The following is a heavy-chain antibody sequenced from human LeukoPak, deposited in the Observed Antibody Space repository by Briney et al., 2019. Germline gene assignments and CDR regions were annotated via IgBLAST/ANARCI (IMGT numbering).Heavy chain of an antibody. V-gene: IGHV3-7*01. J-gene: IGHJ5*02. CDR3: TRDQT. CDR1: GFTFSNYW. Sequence: GGSLRLSCAASGFTFSNYWMSWVRQAPGKGLEWVAHIKYDGSEKYYVDSVKGRFTISRDNAKNSLYPQMNSLRAEDTAVYYCTRDQTWGQGTLVTVSS. CDR2: IKYDGSEK.